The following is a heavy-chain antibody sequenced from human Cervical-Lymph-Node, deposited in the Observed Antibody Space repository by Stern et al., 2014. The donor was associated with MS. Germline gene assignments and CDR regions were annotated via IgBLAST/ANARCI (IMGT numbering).Heavy chain of an antibody. CDR1: GFTFSGSA. CDR3: CTSTTVTTNY. Sequence: EVQLVESGGGLVQPGGALKLSCAASGFTFSGSAMHWVRQASGKGLEGGGRIRSKANSYATAYAASVKGRFNMSRDDSKNTAYLQMNSLKTEDTAVYYCCTSTTVTTNYWGQGTLVTVSS. V-gene: IGHV3-73*01. D-gene: IGHD4-17*01. J-gene: IGHJ4*02. CDR2: IRSKANSYAT.